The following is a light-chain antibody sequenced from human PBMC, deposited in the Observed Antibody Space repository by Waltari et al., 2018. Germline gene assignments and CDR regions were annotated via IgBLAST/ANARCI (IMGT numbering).Light chain of an antibody. CDR2: GAS. CDR1: QSVSSRY. CDR3: QQYGRTPKYT. Sequence: EIVLTQSPGTLSLSPGEKATLSCRASQSVSSRYLAWYQQKPGQAPRLLIYGASSRATGIPDRFSGSGSGTDFTLTISRLEPEDCAVYYCQQYGRTPKYTFGQGTKLEIK. J-gene: IGKJ2*01. V-gene: IGKV3-20*01.